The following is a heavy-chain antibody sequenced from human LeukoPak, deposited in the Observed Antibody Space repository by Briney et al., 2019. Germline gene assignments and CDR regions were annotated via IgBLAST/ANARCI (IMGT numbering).Heavy chain of an antibody. Sequence: SETLSLTSAVYGGSFSGYYWSWIRQPPGKGLEWIGEINHSGSTNYNPPLKSRVTISVDTSKNQFSLKLSSVTAADTAVYYCARPSRPYCSSTSCYPGLDPWGQGTLVTVSS. D-gene: IGHD2-2*01. CDR3: ARPSRPYCSSTSCYPGLDP. J-gene: IGHJ5*02. CDR2: INHSGST. V-gene: IGHV4-34*01. CDR1: GGSFSGYY.